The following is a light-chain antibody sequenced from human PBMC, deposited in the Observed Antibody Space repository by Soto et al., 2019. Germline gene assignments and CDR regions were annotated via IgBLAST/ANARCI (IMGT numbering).Light chain of an antibody. CDR3: QQCNRYPIT. Sequence: IQMTHSPSPLSASLGDTVGITCRASQSISSWLAWYQQKPGKAPKLLIYDASSLESGVPSRFSGSGSGTEFTLTISSLQPDDSATYYCQQCNRYPITFGQGTRLETK. CDR2: DAS. V-gene: IGKV1-5*01. J-gene: IGKJ5*01. CDR1: QSISSW.